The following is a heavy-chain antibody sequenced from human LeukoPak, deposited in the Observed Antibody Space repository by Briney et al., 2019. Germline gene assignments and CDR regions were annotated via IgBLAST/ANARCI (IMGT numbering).Heavy chain of an antibody. V-gene: IGHV1-2*06. J-gene: IGHJ3*02. CDR1: GYTFTGYY. Sequence: ASVKVSCKASGYTFTGYYMHWVRQAPGQGLEWMGRINPNSGGTNYAQKFQGRVTMTRDTSISTAYMELSRLRSDDTAVYYCARGDYDFWSGSGAFDIWSQGTMVTVSS. CDR3: ARGDYDFWSGSGAFDI. CDR2: INPNSGGT. D-gene: IGHD3-3*01.